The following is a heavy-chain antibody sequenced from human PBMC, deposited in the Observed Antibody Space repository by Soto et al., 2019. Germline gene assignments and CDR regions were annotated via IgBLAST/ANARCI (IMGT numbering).Heavy chain of an antibody. D-gene: IGHD4-17*01. V-gene: IGHV3-74*01. Sequence: GGSLRLSCTASGFTFSRYWMHWVRQAPGKGLVWVSRINSDGSSTTYADSVKGRFTISRDNAKNTLYLQMNSLRAEDTAVYYCARTYGDSDYWGQGTLVTVSS. CDR3: ARTYGDSDY. J-gene: IGHJ4*02. CDR1: GFTFSRYW. CDR2: INSDGSST.